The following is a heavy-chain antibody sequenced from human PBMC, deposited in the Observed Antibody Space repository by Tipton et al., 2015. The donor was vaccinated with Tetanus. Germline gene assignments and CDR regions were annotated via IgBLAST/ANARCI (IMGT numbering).Heavy chain of an antibody. Sequence: SGFIFSSYGIHWVRQAPGKGLGWVAVSWYDGTDKYYADSVKGRFTISRDNSKNTLYLQMNSLRAGDTAVYYCAREADCGGGSCFSGDFDNWGQGTQVTVSS. D-gene: IGHD2-15*01. CDR2: SWYDGTDK. CDR1: GFIFSSYG. CDR3: AREADCGGGSCFSGDFDN. J-gene: IGHJ4*02. V-gene: IGHV3-33*01.